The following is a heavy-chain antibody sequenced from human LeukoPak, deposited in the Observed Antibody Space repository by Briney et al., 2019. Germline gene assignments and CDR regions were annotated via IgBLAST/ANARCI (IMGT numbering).Heavy chain of an antibody. CDR2: INQDGSEK. J-gene: IGHJ4*02. Sequence: GGSLRLSCAASGFTFSTYWMSWVRQAPGKGLEWVASINQDGSEKYYVDSVKGRFTISRDNAKNSLYLQMNSLRAEDTAVYYCARDLSYYYDSSGYGSGYFGYWGQGTLVTVSS. CDR3: ARDLSYYYDSSGYGSGYFGY. D-gene: IGHD3-22*01. CDR1: GFTFSTYW. V-gene: IGHV3-7*01.